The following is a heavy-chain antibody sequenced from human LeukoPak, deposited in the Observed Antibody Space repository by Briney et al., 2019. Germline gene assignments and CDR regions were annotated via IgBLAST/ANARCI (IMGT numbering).Heavy chain of an antibody. D-gene: IGHD6-19*01. CDR2: INADGTVT. V-gene: IGHV3-74*01. J-gene: IGHJ4*02. CDR1: GFTFSKYW. CDR3: ATKQWLAPPPDS. Sequence: GGSLRLSCAASGFTFSKYWMLWVRQAPGKGLESVSRINADGTVTTYADSVKGRFTVSRDNADNTMFLQMNSVRDKDTAVYYCATKQWLAPPPDSWGQGTPVTVSS.